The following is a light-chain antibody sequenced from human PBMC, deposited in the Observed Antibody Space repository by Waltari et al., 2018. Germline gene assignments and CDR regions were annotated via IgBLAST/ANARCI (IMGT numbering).Light chain of an antibody. V-gene: IGLV2-14*03. CDR1: SSDIDHYKS. J-gene: IGLJ1*01. CDR3: SSYVSSN. Sequence: HSAPTQPASVSGSPGQSITISCTGISSDIDHYKSVSWYQQHPGKAPKLIIYDVNVRPSRVSNRFSGSKSGNTASLTISGLQADDEADYYCSSYVSSNFGSGTKVTVL. CDR2: DVN.